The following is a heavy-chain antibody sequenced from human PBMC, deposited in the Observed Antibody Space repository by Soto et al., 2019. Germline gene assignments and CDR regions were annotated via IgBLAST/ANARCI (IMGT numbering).Heavy chain of an antibody. CDR1: GYMFTDYY. CDR2: INPSGGST. Sequence: GASVKVSCKASGYMFTDYYIHWVRQAPGQELGWMGIINPSGGSTSYAQKFQGRVTMTRDTSTSTVYMELSSLRSEDTAVYYCARSAPPFDSSGYYGVNDAFDIWGQGTMVTV. J-gene: IGHJ3*02. D-gene: IGHD3-22*01. V-gene: IGHV1-46*01. CDR3: ARSAPPFDSSGYYGVNDAFDI.